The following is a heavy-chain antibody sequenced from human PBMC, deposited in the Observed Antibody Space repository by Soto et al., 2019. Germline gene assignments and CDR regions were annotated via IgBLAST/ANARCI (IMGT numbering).Heavy chain of an antibody. D-gene: IGHD3-10*01. J-gene: IGHJ6*02. CDR2: ISSSSSYI. V-gene: IGHV3-21*01. Sequence: EVQLVESGGGLVKPGGSLRLSCAASGFTFSSYSMNWVRQAPGKGLEWVSSISSSSSYIYYADSVKGRFTISRENAKNSLYLQMNSLRAEDTAVYYFARDPESMGYGIDVWGQGTTVTVSS. CDR1: GFTFSSYS. CDR3: ARDPESMGYGIDV.